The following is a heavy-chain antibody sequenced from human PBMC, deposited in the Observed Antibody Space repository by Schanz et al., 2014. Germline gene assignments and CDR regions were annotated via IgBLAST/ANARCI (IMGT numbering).Heavy chain of an antibody. CDR3: ARRYSSGWYEFDY. Sequence: QVQLVQSGGEVKTPGASVKVSCKASGYTFTSYAMNWVRQAPGQGLEWLGIINPSGVSTSSAQEFQGRVTMTRDTSTSTVYMYLSSLRSEDTAVYYCARRYSSGWYEFDYWGQGTLVTVSS. CDR1: GYTFTSYA. V-gene: IGHV1-46*03. CDR2: INPSGVST. J-gene: IGHJ4*02. D-gene: IGHD6-19*01.